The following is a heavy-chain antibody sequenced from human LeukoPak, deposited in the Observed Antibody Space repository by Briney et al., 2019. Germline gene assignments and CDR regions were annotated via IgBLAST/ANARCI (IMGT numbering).Heavy chain of an antibody. Sequence: PSETLSLTCSVSGGSISSYYWSWIRHLPGKGLEWIGYIYYTGTTNFNPSLRSRVTMSVDTSNNQFSLKLYSVTAADTAVYYCAKYIRDSGTYYLDYWGQGILVTVSS. D-gene: IGHD3-16*01. CDR3: AKYIRDSGTYYLDY. V-gene: IGHV4-59*01. J-gene: IGHJ4*02. CDR1: GGSISSYY. CDR2: IYYTGTT.